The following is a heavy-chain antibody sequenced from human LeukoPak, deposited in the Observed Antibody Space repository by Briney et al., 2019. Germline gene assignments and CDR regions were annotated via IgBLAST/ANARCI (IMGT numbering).Heavy chain of an antibody. CDR2: INPNSGGT. D-gene: IGHD2-21*02. CDR1: GYAFTGYY. V-gene: IGHV1-2*02. CDR3: ARGVAYCGGGCYTNYYYYYMDV. Sequence: ASVKVSCKASGYAFTGYYMHWVRQAPGQGLEWMGWINPNSGGTNYAQKFQGRVTMTRDTSISTAYMELSRLRSDDTAVYYCARGVAYCGGGCYTNYYYYYMDVWGKGTTVTVSS. J-gene: IGHJ6*03.